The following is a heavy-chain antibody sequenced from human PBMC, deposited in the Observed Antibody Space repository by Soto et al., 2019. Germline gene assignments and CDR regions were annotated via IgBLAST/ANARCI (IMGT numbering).Heavy chain of an antibody. V-gene: IGHV1-3*01. Sequence: ASVKVSCKASGYTFTSYAMHWVRQAPGQRLEWMGWINAGNGNTKYSQKFQGRVTITRDTSASTAHMELSSLRSEDTAVYYCARSALGYSSIDYWGQGTLVTVSS. CDR1: GYTFTSYA. D-gene: IGHD6-13*01. CDR2: INAGNGNT. CDR3: ARSALGYSSIDY. J-gene: IGHJ4*02.